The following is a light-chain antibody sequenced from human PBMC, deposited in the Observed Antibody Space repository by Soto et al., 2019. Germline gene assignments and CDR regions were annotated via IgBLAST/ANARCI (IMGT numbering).Light chain of an antibody. CDR1: PSLLHSNGYNY. Sequence: DIVMTQSPLSLPVTPGDPASISCRSSPSLLHSNGYNYLDWYLQKPVQSPQLLIYLGSNRASGVHERFSGSGSGTDFTLQISRVEAEDVWVYYCRQALQTNTFGQGTKLEIK. J-gene: IGKJ2*01. V-gene: IGKV2-28*01. CDR3: RQALQTNT. CDR2: LGS.